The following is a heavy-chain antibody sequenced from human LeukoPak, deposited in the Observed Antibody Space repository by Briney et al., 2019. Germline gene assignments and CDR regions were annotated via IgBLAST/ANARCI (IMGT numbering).Heavy chain of an antibody. D-gene: IGHD2-15*01. J-gene: IGHJ4*02. V-gene: IGHV3-23*01. Sequence: GGSLRLSCAASGFTFSSYAMSWVRQAPGKGLELVSAISGSGGSTYYADSVKGRFTISRDNSTNTLYLQMNSLRAEDTAVYYCAKALCGGSCYSFDYWGQGTLVTVSS. CDR2: ISGSGGST. CDR1: GFTFSSYA. CDR3: AKALCGGSCYSFDY.